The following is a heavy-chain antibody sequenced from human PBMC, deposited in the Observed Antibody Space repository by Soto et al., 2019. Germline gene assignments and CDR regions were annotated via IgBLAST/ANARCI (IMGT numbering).Heavy chain of an antibody. CDR1: GFSFSKYA. D-gene: IGHD4-17*01. V-gene: IGHV3-30-3*01. Sequence: QVQLVDSGRGVVQPGRSLRLSCAASGFSFSKYALHWVRQAPGKGLEWVAVVSYNGGNKYYAVSVKGRFTISRDHSKNTLYLQVHSLRVEYTDVYYCARGSYGDYLDYWGQGTLVTVSS. CDR2: VSYNGGNK. CDR3: ARGSYGDYLDY. J-gene: IGHJ4*02.